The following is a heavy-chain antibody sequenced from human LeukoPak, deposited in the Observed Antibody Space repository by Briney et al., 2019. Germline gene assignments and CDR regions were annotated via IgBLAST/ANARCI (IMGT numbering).Heavy chain of an antibody. D-gene: IGHD3-16*01. Sequence: PGGSLRLSCAASGLTFSSYGMHWVRQVPGKGLEWVAFIRYDGSNKYYVDSVKGRFTISRDNSKNTLYLQMGSLRAEDMAVYYCARDGGFYYYYYYMDVWGKGTTVTVSS. V-gene: IGHV3-30*02. CDR3: ARDGGFYYYYYYMDV. CDR2: IRYDGSNK. CDR1: GLTFSSYG. J-gene: IGHJ6*03.